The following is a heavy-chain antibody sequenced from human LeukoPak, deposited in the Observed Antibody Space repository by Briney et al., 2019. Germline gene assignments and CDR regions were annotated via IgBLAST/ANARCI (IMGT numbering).Heavy chain of an antibody. CDR3: AREPYSSSWRPFDY. V-gene: IGHV1-69*05. D-gene: IGHD6-13*01. Sequence: SVKVSCKASGGTFSSYAISWVRQAPGQGLEWRGGIIPIFGTANYAQKFQGRVTITTDESTSTAYMELSSLRSEDTAVYYCAREPYSSSWRPFDYWGQGTLVTVSS. CDR1: GGTFSSYA. CDR2: IIPIFGTA. J-gene: IGHJ4*02.